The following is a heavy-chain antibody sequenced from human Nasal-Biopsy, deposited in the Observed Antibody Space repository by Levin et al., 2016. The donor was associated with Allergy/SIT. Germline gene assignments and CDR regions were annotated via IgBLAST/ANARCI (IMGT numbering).Heavy chain of an antibody. D-gene: IGHD2-8*02. J-gene: IGHJ4*02. V-gene: IGHV3-7*05. CDR3: ARYPGIAIPGTGGIDW. CDR1: GFSFSNYY. CDR2: INENGGTV. Sequence: GESLKISCAASGFSFSNYYMSWVRQAAGKGLEWVATINENGGTVYYLDSVKGRFTISRDNAKKSLSLQLNSLRDEDTAVYYCARYPGIAIPGTGGIDWWGQGTLVTVSS.